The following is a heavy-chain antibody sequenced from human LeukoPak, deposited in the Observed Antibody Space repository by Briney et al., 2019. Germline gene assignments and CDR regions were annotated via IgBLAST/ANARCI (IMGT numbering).Heavy chain of an antibody. J-gene: IGHJ5*02. CDR3: ARLDGYTIGYWFDP. V-gene: IGHV4-34*01. Sequence: TASETLSLTCAVYGGSFSGYYWSWIRQPPGKGLEWIGEINHSGSTNYNPSLKSRVTISVDTSKNQFSLKLSSVTAADTAVYYCARLDGYTIGYWFDPWGQGTLVTVSS. CDR2: INHSGST. D-gene: IGHD5-24*01. CDR1: GGSFSGYY.